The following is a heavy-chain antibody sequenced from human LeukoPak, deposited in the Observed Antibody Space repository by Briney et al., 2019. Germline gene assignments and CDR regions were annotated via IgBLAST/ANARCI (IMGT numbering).Heavy chain of an antibody. Sequence: SGALSLTCTVSGGSISSYYWSWIRQPPGKGLEWIGYICDSGSTNYHPSLKSRVTISVDTSKNQFSLKLSSVTAADTAVYYCARVRAILTGYPSDYFDYWGQGTLVTASS. J-gene: IGHJ4*02. CDR3: ARVRAILTGYPSDYFDY. D-gene: IGHD3-9*01. V-gene: IGHV4-59*01. CDR1: GGSISSYY. CDR2: ICDSGST.